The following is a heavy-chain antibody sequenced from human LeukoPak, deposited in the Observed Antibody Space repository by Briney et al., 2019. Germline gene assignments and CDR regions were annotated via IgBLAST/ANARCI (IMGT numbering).Heavy chain of an antibody. CDR1: GYSFPSYW. V-gene: IGHV5-51*01. CDR2: IYPGDSDT. Sequence: GESLKISCKGAGYSFPSYWIGWVRQMPGKGLEGMGIIYPGDSDTRYSPSFQGQVTISADKSISTAYLQWSSLKASDTAMYYCARRYCSGGSCFDYWGQGTLVTVSS. CDR3: ARRYCSGGSCFDY. J-gene: IGHJ4*02. D-gene: IGHD2-15*01.